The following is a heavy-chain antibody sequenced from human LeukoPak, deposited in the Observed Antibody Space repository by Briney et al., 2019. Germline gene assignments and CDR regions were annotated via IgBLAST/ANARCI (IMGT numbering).Heavy chain of an antibody. CDR1: GGSISGFY. V-gene: IGHV4-59*03. CDR2: IHYSGST. D-gene: IGHD3-16*01. CDR3: AKFGLYYNMDV. Sequence: PSETLSLTCAVSGGSISGFYWTWIRQPPEKGLEFIGQIHYSGSTDYNPSLKSRITMSVDTSKNQFFLSLNSVTAADTAVYYCAKFGLYYNMDVWGQGTTVTVSS. J-gene: IGHJ6*02.